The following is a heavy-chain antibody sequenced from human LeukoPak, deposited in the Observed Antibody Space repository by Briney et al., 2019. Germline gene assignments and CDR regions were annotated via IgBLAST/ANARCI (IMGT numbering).Heavy chain of an antibody. Sequence: WGSLRLSCAASGFTFSGYAMHWVRQAPGKGLEWVAVISYDGNNKYYADSVKGRFTISRDKSKPTLYLEMNGLTARDTAAYYGETGGGIPAAGALLDYWGQGTLVTVSS. D-gene: IGHD6-13*01. CDR2: ISYDGNNK. CDR1: GFTFSGYA. CDR3: ETGGGIPAAGALLDY. J-gene: IGHJ4*02. V-gene: IGHV3-30-3*01.